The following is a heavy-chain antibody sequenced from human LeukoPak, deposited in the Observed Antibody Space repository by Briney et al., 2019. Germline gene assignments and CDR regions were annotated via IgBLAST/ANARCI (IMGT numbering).Heavy chain of an antibody. CDR1: GFSFSGSA. V-gene: IGHV3-73*01. CDR3: TRRITMVRGAPPYDYYGMDV. CDR2: IRSKANSYAT. J-gene: IGHJ6*04. D-gene: IGHD3-10*01. Sequence: GGSLKLSCAASGFSFSGSAMHWVRQASGKGLKWVGRIRSKANSYATAYAASVKGRFTISRDDSKNTAYLQMNSLKTEDTAVYYCTRRITMVRGAPPYDYYGMDVWGKGTTVTVPS.